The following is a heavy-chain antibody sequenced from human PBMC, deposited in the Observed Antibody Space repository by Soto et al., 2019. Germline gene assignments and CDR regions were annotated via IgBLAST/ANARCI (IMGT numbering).Heavy chain of an antibody. CDR1: GGSFSGYY. CDR2: INHSGST. V-gene: IGHV4-34*01. J-gene: IGHJ6*03. CDR3: ARRVGMCSGGSCYYYYYYMDV. Sequence: QVQLQQWGAGLLKPSETLSLTCAVYGGSFSGYYWSWIRQPPGKGLEWIGEINHSGSTNYNPSLKSRVTISVDTSKNQFSLKLSSVTAADTAVYYGARRVGMCSGGSCYYYYYYMDVWGKGTTVTVSS. D-gene: IGHD2-15*01.